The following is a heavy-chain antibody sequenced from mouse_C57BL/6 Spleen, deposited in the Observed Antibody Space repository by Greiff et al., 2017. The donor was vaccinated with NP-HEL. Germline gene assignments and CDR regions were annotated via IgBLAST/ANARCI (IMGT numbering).Heavy chain of an antibody. J-gene: IGHJ3*01. CDR1: GYSITSGYY. CDR2: ISYDGSN. V-gene: IGHV3-6*01. D-gene: IGHD2-4*01. Sequence: DVQLQESGPGLVKPSQSLSLTCSVTGYSITSGYYWNWIRQFPGNKLEWMGYISYDGSNNYNPSLKNRISITRDTSKNQFFLKLNSVTTEDTATYYCARVPVYYDYDGFAYWGQGTLVTVSA. CDR3: ARVPVYYDYDGFAY.